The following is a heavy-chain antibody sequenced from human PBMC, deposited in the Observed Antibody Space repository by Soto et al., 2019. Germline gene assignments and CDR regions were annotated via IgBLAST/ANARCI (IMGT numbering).Heavy chain of an antibody. CDR3: ARDGQIEQWLRGRRDKTKGFYWFDP. J-gene: IGHJ5*02. V-gene: IGHV4-4*02. Sequence: SETLSLTCAVSGGSISSSNWWSWVRQPPGKGLEWIGEIYHSGSTNYNPSLKSRVTISVDKSKNQFSLKLSSVTAADTAVYYCARDGQIEQWLRGRRDKTKGFYWFDPWGQGTLVTVSS. CDR2: IYHSGST. CDR1: GGSISSSNW. D-gene: IGHD6-19*01.